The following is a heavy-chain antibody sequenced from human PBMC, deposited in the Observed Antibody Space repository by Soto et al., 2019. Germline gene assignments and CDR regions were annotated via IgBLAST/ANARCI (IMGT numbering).Heavy chain of an antibody. CDR3: VRDKSPYSSGWHNRHFDY. Sequence: QVQLVESGEGVVQPGRSLRLSCAASGFTFSSYAMHWVRQAPGKGLEWVAVISYDGSNKYYADSVKGRFTISRDNSKTLYLQMNSLRAEDTAVYYCVRDKSPYSSGWHNRHFDYWGQGTLVTVSS. CDR2: ISYDGSNK. CDR1: GFTFSSYA. V-gene: IGHV3-30-3*01. D-gene: IGHD6-19*01. J-gene: IGHJ4*02.